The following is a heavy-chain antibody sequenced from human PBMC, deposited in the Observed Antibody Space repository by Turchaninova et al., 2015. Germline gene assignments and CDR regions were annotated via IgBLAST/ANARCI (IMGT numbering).Heavy chain of an antibody. CDR3: ARIKQLGPINDALDI. V-gene: IGHV3-53*01. CDR1: GLSVSTSY. D-gene: IGHD3-16*01. J-gene: IGHJ3*02. Sequence: EVLLVESGGGLIQPGGSLRLSCGASGLSVSTSYMTWVRQSSEGGLVWFAALYVGGGKSYADSVKGRFTIARDDAKNTAFLQMSSLRADDTAIYYCARIKQLGPINDALDIWGQGTAVIVSS. CDR2: LYVGGGK.